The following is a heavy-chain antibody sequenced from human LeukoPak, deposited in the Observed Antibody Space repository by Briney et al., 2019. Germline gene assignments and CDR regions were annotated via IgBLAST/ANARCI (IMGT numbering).Heavy chain of an antibody. D-gene: IGHD6-13*01. CDR1: GFAFSSSW. CDR3: AKVNGYSSSWYPEYFQH. Sequence: PGGSLRLSCAASGFAFSSSWMSWVRQAPGKGLEWVAFIRYDGSNKYYADSVKGRFTISRDNSKNTLYLQMNSLRAEDTAVYYCAKVNGYSSSWYPEYFQHWGQGTLATVSS. V-gene: IGHV3-30*02. CDR2: IRYDGSNK. J-gene: IGHJ1*01.